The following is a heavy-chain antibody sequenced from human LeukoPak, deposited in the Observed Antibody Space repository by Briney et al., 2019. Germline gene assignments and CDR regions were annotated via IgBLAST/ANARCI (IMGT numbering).Heavy chain of an antibody. CDR2: IIPIFGTA. CDR1: GGTFSSYA. D-gene: IGHD4-17*01. CDR3: ARGAVTSLFYYYYMDV. Sequence: SVKVSCKASGGTFSSYAISWVRQAPGQGLEWMGGIIPIFGTANYAQKFQGRVTITADKSTSTAYMELSSLRSEDTAVYYCARGAVTSLFYYYYMDVWGKGTTVTVSS. V-gene: IGHV1-69*06. J-gene: IGHJ6*03.